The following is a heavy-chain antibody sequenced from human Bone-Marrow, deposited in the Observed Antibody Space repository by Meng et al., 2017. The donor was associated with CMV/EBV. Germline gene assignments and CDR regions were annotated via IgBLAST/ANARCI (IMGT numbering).Heavy chain of an antibody. CDR3: AKGPGAAVAGTRLDY. CDR2: INWNGGST. J-gene: IGHJ4*02. Sequence: GGSLRLSCAASGFTFDDYGMSWVRQAPGKGLEWVSGINWNGGSTGYADSVKGRFTISRDNAKNSLYLQMNSLRAEDTALYYCAKGPGAAVAGTRLDYWGQGTLVTASS. D-gene: IGHD6-19*01. V-gene: IGHV3-20*04. CDR1: GFTFDDYG.